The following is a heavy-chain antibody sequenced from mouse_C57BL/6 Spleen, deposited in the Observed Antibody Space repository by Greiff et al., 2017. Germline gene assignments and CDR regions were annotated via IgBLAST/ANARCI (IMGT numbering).Heavy chain of an antibody. V-gene: IGHV1-5*01. CDR1: GYTFTSYW. Sequence: VQLQQSGTVLARPGASVKMSCMTSGYTFTSYWMHWVKQRPGQGLEWIGAIYPGNSDTSYNQKFKGKAKLTAVTSASTAYMELSSLTNEDSAVYYCTRSGGSSLDYWGQGTTLTVSS. D-gene: IGHD1-1*01. J-gene: IGHJ2*01. CDR2: IYPGNSDT. CDR3: TRSGGSSLDY.